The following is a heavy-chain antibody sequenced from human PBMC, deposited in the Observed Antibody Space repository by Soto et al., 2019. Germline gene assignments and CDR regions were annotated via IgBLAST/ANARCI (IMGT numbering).Heavy chain of an antibody. Sequence: ASVKVSCKASGYTFTSYYMHWVRQAPGQGLEWMGIINPSGGSTSYAQKFQGRVTMTRDTSTSTVYMELSSLRSEDTAVYYCARDPAAGYCSGGSCGFDIWGQGTTVTVSS. V-gene: IGHV1-46*01. D-gene: IGHD2-15*01. CDR3: ARDPAAGYCSGGSCGFDI. CDR1: GYTFTSYY. J-gene: IGHJ3*02. CDR2: INPSGGST.